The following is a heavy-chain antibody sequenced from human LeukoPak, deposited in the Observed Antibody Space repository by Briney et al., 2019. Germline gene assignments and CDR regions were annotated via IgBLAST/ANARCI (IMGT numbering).Heavy chain of an antibody. CDR3: ARDLGYSAYATVRGYAVDI. CDR1: GFTVSTNY. V-gene: IGHV3-66*01. D-gene: IGHD5-12*01. Sequence: QPGGSLRLSCAASGFTVSTNYISWVRQAPGKGLEWVSIIYSGGSTYYADSVKGRFTISRDISQNTLYLQMNSLRAEDTAVYYCARDLGYSAYATVRGYAVDIWGQGTMVTVSS. J-gene: IGHJ3*02. CDR2: IYSGGST.